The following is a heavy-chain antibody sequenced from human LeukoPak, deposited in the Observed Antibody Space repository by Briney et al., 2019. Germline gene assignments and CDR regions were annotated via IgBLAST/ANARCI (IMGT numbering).Heavy chain of an antibody. J-gene: IGHJ4*02. V-gene: IGHV3-23*01. CDR2: ISGSGGST. CDR1: GFTFSSYA. CDR3: AKGRGIAARPDYFDY. Sequence: GGSLRLSCAASGFTFSSYAMNWVRQAPGEGLEWVSAISGSGGSTYHADSVKGRFTISRDNSKSTLFLQMNSLRAEDAAVYYCAKGRGIAARPDYFDYWGQGTLVTVSS. D-gene: IGHD6-6*01.